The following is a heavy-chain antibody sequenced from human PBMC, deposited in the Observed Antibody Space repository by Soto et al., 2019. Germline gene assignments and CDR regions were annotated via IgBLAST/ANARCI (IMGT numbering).Heavy chain of an antibody. Sequence: GSLRLSCAASGFTFSSYWMSWVRQAPGKGLEWVANIKQDGSEKYYVDSVKGRFTISRDNAKNSLYLQMNSLRAEDTAVYYCARDQHGEDYYYMNVWGKGTTVTVPS. J-gene: IGHJ6*03. CDR2: IKQDGSEK. CDR1: GFTFSSYW. D-gene: IGHD3-10*01. CDR3: ARDQHGEDYYYMNV. V-gene: IGHV3-7*01.